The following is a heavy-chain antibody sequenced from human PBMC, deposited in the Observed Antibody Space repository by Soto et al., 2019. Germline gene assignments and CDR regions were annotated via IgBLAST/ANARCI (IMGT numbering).Heavy chain of an antibody. V-gene: IGHV6-1*01. CDR1: GDSVSSNSAA. Sequence: QTLSLTCAISGDSVSSNSAAWNWIRQSPSRGLEWLGRTYFRSKWYNDYAVSVKSRITINPHTSKNQFSLQLNSVTPEDTAVYYCARDAPYDYGDADAFDIWGQGTMVTVSS. CDR3: ARDAPYDYGDADAFDI. CDR2: TYFRSKWYN. J-gene: IGHJ3*02. D-gene: IGHD4-17*01.